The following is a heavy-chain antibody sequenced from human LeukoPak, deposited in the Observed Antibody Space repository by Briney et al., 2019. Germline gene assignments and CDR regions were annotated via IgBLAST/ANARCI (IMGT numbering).Heavy chain of an antibody. D-gene: IGHD6-25*01. CDR2: IKEDASEE. V-gene: IGHV3-7*01. J-gene: IGHJ4*02. CDR1: GFTSSRHW. CDR3: AIAAGWELGY. Sequence: PGGSLRLSCAVSGFTSSRHWMSWVRQTPEKGLEWVANIKEDASEENYVDSVKGRFTISRDNAKNSLYLQMNSLRAEDTAVYYCAIAAGWELGYWGQGTLLTVSS.